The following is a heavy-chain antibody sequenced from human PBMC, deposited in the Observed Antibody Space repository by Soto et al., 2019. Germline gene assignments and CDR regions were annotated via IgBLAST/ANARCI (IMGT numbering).Heavy chain of an antibody. CDR1: GFTFRTNA. D-gene: IGHD6-19*01. Sequence: QVQLVESGGGVVQPGRSLRLSCAASGFTFRTNAMHWVRQAPGKGLEWVAVISYDGNNKYYADSVKGRFTISRDNSKNTLYLQMNSLIAEDTAVYYCAKNGYSSGWYGDYWGQGTLVTVSS. CDR3: AKNGYSSGWYGDY. CDR2: ISYDGNNK. V-gene: IGHV3-30*18. J-gene: IGHJ4*02.